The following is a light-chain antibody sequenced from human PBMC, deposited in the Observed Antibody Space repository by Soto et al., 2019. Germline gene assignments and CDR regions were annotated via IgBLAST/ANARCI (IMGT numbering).Light chain of an antibody. CDR2: KAS. CDR1: QSISNW. Sequence: DIQMTQSPSTLSASVVDGVTVACRASQSISNWLAWYQQKPGKAPKLLIYKASSLESGVPSRFSGSGSGTEFTLTISSLQPDDFATYYCQQYYTYSSLTFGGGTKVDIK. J-gene: IGKJ4*01. V-gene: IGKV1-5*03. CDR3: QQYYTYSSLT.